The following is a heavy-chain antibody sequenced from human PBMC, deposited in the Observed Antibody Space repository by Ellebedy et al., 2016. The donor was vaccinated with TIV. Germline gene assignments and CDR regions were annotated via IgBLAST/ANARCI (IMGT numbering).Heavy chain of an antibody. CDR2: IYISGST. CDR1: GDSINSGSYY. D-gene: IGHD3-10*01. Sequence: SETLSLXXPVSGDSINSGSYYWSWIRQPAGKGLEWIGRIYISGSTNFNPSLKSRVTMSIDTSRNQFSLDLSSVTAADTAVYFCARGGEDFDYWGPGTLVTVSS. J-gene: IGHJ4*02. V-gene: IGHV4-61*02. CDR3: ARGGEDFDY.